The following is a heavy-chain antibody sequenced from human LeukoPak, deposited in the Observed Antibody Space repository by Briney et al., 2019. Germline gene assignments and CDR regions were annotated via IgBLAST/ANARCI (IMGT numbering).Heavy chain of an antibody. Sequence: GASVKVSCKASGYTFTSYDINWVRQATGQGLEWMGGIIPIFGTANYAQKFQGRVTITADKSTSTAYMELSSLRSEDTAVYYCARDYYGSGSYPSFGYWGQGTLVTVSS. D-gene: IGHD3-10*01. V-gene: IGHV1-69*06. CDR1: GYTFTSYD. CDR2: IIPIFGTA. J-gene: IGHJ4*02. CDR3: ARDYYGSGSYPSFGY.